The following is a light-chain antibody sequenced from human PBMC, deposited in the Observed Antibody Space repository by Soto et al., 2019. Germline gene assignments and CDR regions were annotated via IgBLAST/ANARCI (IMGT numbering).Light chain of an antibody. CDR1: SSDVGAYNY. Sequence: QSVLTQPASVSGSPGQSITISCTGTSSDVGAYNYVSWYQQHPDKAPKLMIYDVSNRPSGVSNRFSGSKSGNTASLTISGLQAEDEADYFCSSYTSSSILHVFGAGTKVTVL. CDR3: SSYTSSSILHV. V-gene: IGLV2-14*01. CDR2: DVS. J-gene: IGLJ1*01.